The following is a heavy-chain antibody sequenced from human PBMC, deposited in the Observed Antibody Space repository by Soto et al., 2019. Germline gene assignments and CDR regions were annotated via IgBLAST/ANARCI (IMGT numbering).Heavy chain of an antibody. D-gene: IGHD3-9*01. CDR3: ALLNYDILTGSYYYGMDV. CDR2: ISGSGGST. Sequence: XGSLRLSCAASGFTFSSYAMSWVRQAPGKGLEWVSAISGSGGSTYYADSVKGRFTISRDNSKNTLYLQMNSLRAEDTAVYYCALLNYDILTGSYYYGMDVWGKGTTVTV. CDR1: GFTFSSYA. J-gene: IGHJ6*04. V-gene: IGHV3-23*01.